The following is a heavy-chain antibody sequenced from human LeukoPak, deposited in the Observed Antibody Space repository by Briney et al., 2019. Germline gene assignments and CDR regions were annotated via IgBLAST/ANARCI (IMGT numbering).Heavy chain of an antibody. Sequence: ASVKVSCKTSGHTFSNFGINWVRQAPGQGLEWMGWISGNNDNPNYGQKFQGRLTVTTDTSTSTAYMELRNLRFDDTAVYYCARDGTSMDDYWGQGTLVTVSS. CDR3: ARDGTSMDDY. J-gene: IGHJ4*02. CDR2: ISGNNDNP. CDR1: GHTFSNFG. V-gene: IGHV1-18*01. D-gene: IGHD1-26*01.